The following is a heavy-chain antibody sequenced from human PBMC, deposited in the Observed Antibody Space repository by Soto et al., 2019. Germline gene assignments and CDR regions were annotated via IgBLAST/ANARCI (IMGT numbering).Heavy chain of an antibody. D-gene: IGHD5-12*01. J-gene: IGHJ6*02. Sequence: QVQLQESGPGLVKPSETLSLTCTVSGGSISSYYWSWIRQPAGKGLEWIGRIYTSGSTNYNPSLQSRVTMSVDTSKNPFSLKLSSVTAADTAVYYCARDSGYDSAYYYYGMDVWGQGTTVTVSS. V-gene: IGHV4-4*07. CDR2: IYTSGST. CDR3: ARDSGYDSAYYYYGMDV. CDR1: GGSISSYY.